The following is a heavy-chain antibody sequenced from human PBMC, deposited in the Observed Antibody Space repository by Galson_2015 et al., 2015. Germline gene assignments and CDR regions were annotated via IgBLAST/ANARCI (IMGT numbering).Heavy chain of an antibody. D-gene: IGHD2-15*01. CDR2: ISGRSSSNTI. V-gene: IGHV3-48*02. CDR3: ARTYCSGSSCHWSVALNYYHGMDV. CDR1: GFTFSTYS. J-gene: IGHJ6*02. Sequence: SLRLSCAVSGFTFSTYSMNWVRQAPGRGLEWVSYISGRSSSNTIYYADSVKGRFTISRDNARDSLYLQMNSLRDEDTAVYYCARTYCSGSSCHWSVALNYYHGMDVWGQGTTVTVSS.